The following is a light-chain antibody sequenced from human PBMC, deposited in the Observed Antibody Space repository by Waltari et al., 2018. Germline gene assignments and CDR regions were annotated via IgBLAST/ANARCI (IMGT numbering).Light chain of an antibody. CDR3: CSFRGSYTYV. V-gene: IGLV2-11*01. J-gene: IGLJ1*01. Sequence: QSALTQPRSVTGSPGQSVTIPCTGITHDVDASKSVSWFQQHPGSAPKLLIFDISERPSGVPDRFSGSKSANTASLTISGLQPEDEATYFCCSFRGSYTYVFGPGTSVTV. CDR2: DIS. CDR1: THDVDASKS.